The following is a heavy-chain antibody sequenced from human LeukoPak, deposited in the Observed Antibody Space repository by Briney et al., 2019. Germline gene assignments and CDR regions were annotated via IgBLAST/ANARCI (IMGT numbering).Heavy chain of an antibody. D-gene: IGHD1-14*01. CDR3: AKDLSFNRRGLGY. CDR1: RFTFSSYA. J-gene: IGHJ4*02. V-gene: IGHV3-23*01. Sequence: GGSLRLSCAASRFTFSSYAMSWVRQAPGKGLEWVSAISGSGGSTYYADSVKGRFTISRDNSKNTLYLQMNSLRAEDTAVYYCAKDLSFNRRGLGYWGQGTLVTVSS. CDR2: ISGSGGST.